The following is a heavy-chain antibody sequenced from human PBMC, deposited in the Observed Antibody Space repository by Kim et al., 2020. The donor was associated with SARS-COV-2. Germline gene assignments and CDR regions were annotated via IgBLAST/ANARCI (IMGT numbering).Heavy chain of an antibody. J-gene: IGHJ5*02. Sequence: GGSLRLSCAASGFTFSNAWMSWVRQAPGKGLEWVCRIKSKTDGGSTDYAAPVKCRFTISRDDSKNTLYLPMNSLKTEDTAVYDCTTGLFFFGHQLLVYNWFDPWGQGTLVTVSS. CDR3: TTGLFFFGHQLLVYNWFDP. V-gene: IGHV3-15*01. CDR2: IKSKTDGGST. D-gene: IGHD2-2*01. CDR1: GFTFSNAW.